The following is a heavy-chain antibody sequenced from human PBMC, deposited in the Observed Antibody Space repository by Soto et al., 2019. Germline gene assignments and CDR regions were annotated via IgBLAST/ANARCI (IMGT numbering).Heavy chain of an antibody. CDR1: GYTFTSYG. J-gene: IGHJ5*02. CDR3: ARGYCTNGVCPTRFDP. CDR2: ISAYNGNT. Sequence: ASVKVSCKASGYTFTSYGISWVRQAPGQGLEWMGWISAYNGNTNYAQKLQGRVTMTTDTSTSTAYMELRSLRSDDTAVYYCARGYCTNGVCPTRFDPWGQGTLVTVSS. D-gene: IGHD2-8*01. V-gene: IGHV1-18*01.